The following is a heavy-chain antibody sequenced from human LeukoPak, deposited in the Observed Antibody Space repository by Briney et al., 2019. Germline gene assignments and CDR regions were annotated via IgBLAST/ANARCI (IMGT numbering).Heavy chain of an antibody. CDR2: IWYDGSSK. V-gene: IGHV3-33*01. D-gene: IGHD6-13*01. CDR1: GFSFSAYG. Sequence: GGSLRLPCAASGFSFSAYGVHWVRQAPGKGLEWVAVIWYDGSSKDYADSVKGRFTFSRDNSKNTLYLQMNSLTVEDTAVYYCARSQSSSLIDYWGQGTLVTVSS. CDR3: ARSQSSSLIDY. J-gene: IGHJ4*02.